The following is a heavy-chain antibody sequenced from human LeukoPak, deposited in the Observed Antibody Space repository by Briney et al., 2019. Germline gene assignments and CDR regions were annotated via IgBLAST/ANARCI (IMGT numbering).Heavy chain of an antibody. CDR2: INHSGST. J-gene: IGHJ6*02. Sequence: SETLSLTCAVYGGSFSGYYWSWIRQPPGKGLEWIGEINHSGSTNYNPSLKSRVTISVDTSRNQFSLKLTSVTAADTAVYYCARGANFYYYGMDVWGQGTTVTVSS. D-gene: IGHD2-15*01. V-gene: IGHV4-34*01. CDR1: GGSFSGYY. CDR3: ARGANFYYYGMDV.